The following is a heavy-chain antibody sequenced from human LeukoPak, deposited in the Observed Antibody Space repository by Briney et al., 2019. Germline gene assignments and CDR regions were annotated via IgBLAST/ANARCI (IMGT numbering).Heavy chain of an antibody. D-gene: IGHD2-21*02. J-gene: IGHJ3*02. CDR1: GYTFTSYS. Sequence: ASVKVSCKASGYTFTSYSINWVRQAPGQGLEWMGIINPSGGSTTYAQKFQGRVTMTRDTSTSTVYMDLSSLRSEDTAVYYCARELISGDWTWDIWGQGTMVTVSS. CDR2: INPSGGST. V-gene: IGHV1-46*01. CDR3: ARELISGDWTWDI.